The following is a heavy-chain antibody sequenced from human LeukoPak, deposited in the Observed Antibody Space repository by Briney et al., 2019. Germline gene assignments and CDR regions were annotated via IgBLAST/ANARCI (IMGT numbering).Heavy chain of an antibody. J-gene: IGHJ3*02. CDR2: IYYSGST. V-gene: IGHV4-59*08. D-gene: IGHD6-19*01. CDR1: GGSISSYY. CDR3: ARHGRSWYPAVAGSPDAFDI. Sequence: SETLSLTCTVSGGSISSYYRSWIRQPPGKGLEWIGYIYYSGSTNYNPSLKSRVTISVDTSKNQFSLKLSSVTAADTAVYYCARHGRSWYPAVAGSPDAFDIWGQGTMVTVSS.